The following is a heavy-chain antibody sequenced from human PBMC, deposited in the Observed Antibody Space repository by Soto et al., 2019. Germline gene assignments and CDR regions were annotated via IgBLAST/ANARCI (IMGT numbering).Heavy chain of an antibody. D-gene: IGHD2-15*01. CDR2: ISAYNGNT. V-gene: IGHV1-18*01. CDR3: ARVPLGGYYYMDV. CDR1: GYSFTGYG. J-gene: IGHJ6*03. Sequence: ASVKVSFKASGYSFTGYGISWVRQAPGQGLEWTGWISAYNGNTNYAQKLQGRVTVTTDTSTSTAYMELRSLRSDDTAVYYCARVPLGGYYYMDVWGKGTTVTVSS.